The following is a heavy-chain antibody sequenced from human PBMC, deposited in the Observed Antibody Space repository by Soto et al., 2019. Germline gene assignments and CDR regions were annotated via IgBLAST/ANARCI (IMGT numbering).Heavy chain of an antibody. CDR3: ARAGYDSSGYYFYAMDV. CDR2: TGTAGHP. V-gene: IGHV3-13*05. D-gene: IGHD3-22*01. Sequence: GGSLRFSFLPSGFHLRGHDMPRDRRATGDGLEWASATGTAGHPYYSGSVKGRFTISRGNAENSVYLQMNSLRAGDMAVNYCARAGYDSSGYYFYAMDVWGPGTTVTVSS. CDR1: GFHLRGHD. J-gene: IGHJ6*02.